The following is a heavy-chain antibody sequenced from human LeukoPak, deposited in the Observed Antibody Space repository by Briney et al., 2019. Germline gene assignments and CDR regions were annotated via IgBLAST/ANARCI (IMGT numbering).Heavy chain of an antibody. J-gene: IGHJ4*02. Sequence: ASVKVSFKASGYTFTSYYMHWVRQAPGQGLEWVGIINPSGGSTSYAQKFQGRVTMTRDTSTSTVYMELSSLRSEDTAVYYCARAVAGRGYFDYWGQGTLVTVSS. CDR1: GYTFTSYY. D-gene: IGHD6-19*01. V-gene: IGHV1-46*01. CDR3: ARAVAGRGYFDY. CDR2: INPSGGST.